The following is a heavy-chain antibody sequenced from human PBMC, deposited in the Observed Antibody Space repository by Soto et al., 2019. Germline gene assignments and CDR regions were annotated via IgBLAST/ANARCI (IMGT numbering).Heavy chain of an antibody. CDR2: IYYSGST. D-gene: IGHD3-10*01. J-gene: IGHJ5*02. CDR3: ARVISVYYGPAERRLDP. V-gene: IGHV4-31*03. Sequence: SETLSLTCTVSGGSISSGGYYWSWIRQHPGKGLEWIGYIYYSGSTYYNPSLKSRVTISVDTSKNQFSLKLSSVTAADTAVYYCARVISVYYGPAERRLDPWGQVTLVPFSS. CDR1: GGSISSGGYY.